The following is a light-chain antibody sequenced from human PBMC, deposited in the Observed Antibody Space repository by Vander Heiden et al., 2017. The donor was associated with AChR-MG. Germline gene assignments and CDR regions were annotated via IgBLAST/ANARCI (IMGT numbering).Light chain of an antibody. Sequence: QSVLTQPPSASGTPGQTVTISCSGSSSTIGSNTVNWYQQLPGTAPKLLIYNNNQRPSGVPDRFSGSKSGTSASLAISGLQSEDEADYYCAAWHGRLNGFVVIGGGTKLTVL. V-gene: IGLV1-44*01. CDR1: SSTIGSNT. CDR2: NNN. J-gene: IGLJ2*01. CDR3: AAWHGRLNGFVV.